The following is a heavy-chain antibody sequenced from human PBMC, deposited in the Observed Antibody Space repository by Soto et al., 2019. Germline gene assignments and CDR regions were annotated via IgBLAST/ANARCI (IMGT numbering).Heavy chain of an antibody. CDR1: GGSFSGYY. CDR3: ARHYPIGNNWNYFDY. V-gene: IGHV4-34*01. D-gene: IGHD1-1*01. Sequence: PSETLSLTCAVYGGSFSGYYWSWIRQPPGKGLEWIGEINHSGSTNYNPSLKSRVTISVDTSKNQFSLKLCSVTAADTAVYYCARHYPIGNNWNYFDYWGQGTLVT. J-gene: IGHJ4*02. CDR2: INHSGST.